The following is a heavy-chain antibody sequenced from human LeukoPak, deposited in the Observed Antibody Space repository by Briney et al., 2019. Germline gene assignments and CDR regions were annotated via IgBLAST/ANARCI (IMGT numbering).Heavy chain of an antibody. Sequence: SETLSLTCTVSGGSISSSSYYWGWIRQPPGEGLEWIGSIYYSGSTYYNPSLKSRVTISVDTSKNQFSLKLSSVTAADTAVYYCARQEGYYSNWFNPWGQGTLVTVSS. CDR3: ARQEGYYSNWFNP. D-gene: IGHD3-10*01. CDR2: IYYSGST. J-gene: IGHJ5*02. V-gene: IGHV4-39*01. CDR1: GGSISSSSYY.